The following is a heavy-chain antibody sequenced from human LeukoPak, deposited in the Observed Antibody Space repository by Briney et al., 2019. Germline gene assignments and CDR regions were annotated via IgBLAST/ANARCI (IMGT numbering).Heavy chain of an antibody. CDR2: IYYSGSA. V-gene: IGHV4-59*01. CDR1: GGSISAYY. J-gene: IGHJ4*02. CDR3: ARDKVPGDY. D-gene: IGHD1-1*01. Sequence: SETLSLTCTVSGGSISAYYWNWIRQPPGKGLEWIGYIYYSGSADYNPALKSRVTISVDTSKNQFSLNLSSVTAADTAVYCCARDKVPGDYWGQGTLVTVSS.